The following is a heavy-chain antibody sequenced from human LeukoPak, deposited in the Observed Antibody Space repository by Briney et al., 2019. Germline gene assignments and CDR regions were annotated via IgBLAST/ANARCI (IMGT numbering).Heavy chain of an antibody. D-gene: IGHD3-3*01. J-gene: IGHJ6*03. CDR2: IYTSGST. Sequence: SETLSLTCTVSGGSISSYYWSWIRQPAGKGLEWIGRIYTSGSTNYNPSLKSRVTMSVDTSKNQFSLKLSSVTAADTAVYYWAGGGTIFGVVIMDYYYYYYMDVWGKGTTVTVSS. CDR3: AGGGTIFGVVIMDYYYYYYMDV. CDR1: GGSISSYY. V-gene: IGHV4-4*07.